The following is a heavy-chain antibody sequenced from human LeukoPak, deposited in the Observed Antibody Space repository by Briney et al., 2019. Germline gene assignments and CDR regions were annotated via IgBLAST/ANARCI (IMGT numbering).Heavy chain of an antibody. D-gene: IGHD5-18*01. V-gene: IGHV3-30*18. CDR2: ITYDGSNK. CDR1: GFTFSSYG. Sequence: GRSLRLSCAASGFTFSSYGMHWVRQAPGKGLEWVAVITYDGSNKYYADSVKGRFTISRDNSKDTLYLQMNSLRAEDTAVYYCAKAGYSYGDYYYGMDVWGQGTTVTVSS. J-gene: IGHJ6*02. CDR3: AKAGYSYGDYYYGMDV.